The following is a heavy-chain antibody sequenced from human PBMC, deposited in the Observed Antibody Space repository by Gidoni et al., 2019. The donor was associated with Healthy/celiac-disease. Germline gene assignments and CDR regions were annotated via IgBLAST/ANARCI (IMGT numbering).Heavy chain of an antibody. CDR2: INSDGSST. V-gene: IGHV3-74*01. D-gene: IGHD1-26*01. CDR3: ARLGAYPQWYFDL. J-gene: IGHJ2*01. CDR1: ASTFSSYW. Sequence: EVQLVGSGGGLVQPGGSRRLSWAASASTFSSYWMHWVRQAPGKGLVWVSRINSDGSSTSYADSVKGRFTISRDNAKNTLYLQMNSLRAEDTAVYYCARLGAYPQWYFDLWGRGTLVTVSS.